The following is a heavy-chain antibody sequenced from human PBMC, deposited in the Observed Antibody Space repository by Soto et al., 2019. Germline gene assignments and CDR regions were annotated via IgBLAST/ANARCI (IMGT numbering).Heavy chain of an antibody. V-gene: IGHV5-51*01. Sequence: LGESLKISCKGSGYSFTSYWIGWVRQMPGKGLEWMGIIYPGDSDTRYSPSFQGQVTISADKSISTAYLQWSSLKASDTAMYYCARLPQQLGFHYYYYGMDVWGQGTTVTVSS. CDR2: IYPGDSDT. CDR3: ARLPQQLGFHYYYYGMDV. D-gene: IGHD6-13*01. CDR1: GYSFTSYW. J-gene: IGHJ6*02.